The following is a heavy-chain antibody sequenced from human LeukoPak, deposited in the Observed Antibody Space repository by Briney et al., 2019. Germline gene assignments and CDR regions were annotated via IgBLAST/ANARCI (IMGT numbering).Heavy chain of an antibody. J-gene: IGHJ3*02. Sequence: SETLSLTCTVSGGSFSSSSYYWGWIRQSPGKGLEWIATMYYSKNSYYNPSLESRVTISVDKSKKEFFLRLTSVTAADTAVYYCARAPDCSGGRCYSDSTFDIWGQGTMVSVSS. CDR3: ARAPDCSGGRCYSDSTFDI. V-gene: IGHV4-39*01. CDR1: GGSFSSSSYY. D-gene: IGHD2-15*01. CDR2: MYYSKNS.